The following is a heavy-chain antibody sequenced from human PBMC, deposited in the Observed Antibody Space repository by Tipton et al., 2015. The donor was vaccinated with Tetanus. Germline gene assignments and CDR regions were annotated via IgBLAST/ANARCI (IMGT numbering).Heavy chain of an antibody. D-gene: IGHD3-16*01. Sequence: RSLRLSCAASGFTFKNYAMNWVRQAPGKGLEWVAVITFDGSTKYYADSVKGRFTLSRDNSQSTLYLQMNSLKVEDTAVYYCAREDGGPTLDYFDSWGQGALVIVSS. V-gene: IGHV3-30-3*01. CDR1: GFTFKNYA. J-gene: IGHJ4*02. CDR3: AREDGGPTLDYFDS. CDR2: ITFDGSTK.